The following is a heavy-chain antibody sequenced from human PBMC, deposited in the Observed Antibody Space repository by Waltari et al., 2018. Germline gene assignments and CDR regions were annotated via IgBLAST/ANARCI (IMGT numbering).Heavy chain of an antibody. V-gene: IGHV4-38-2*02. D-gene: IGHD6-19*01. CDR2: IYHSGIT. J-gene: IGHJ5*02. CDR3: ARDRIAVAGTWFDP. CDR1: GYSISSGYY. Sequence: QVQLQESGPGLVKPSETLSLTCAVSGYSISSGYYWGWIRQPPGKGLEWIGSIYHSGITYYNPSLKSRVTISVDTSKNQFSLKLSSVTAADTAVYYCARDRIAVAGTWFDPWGQGTLVTVSS.